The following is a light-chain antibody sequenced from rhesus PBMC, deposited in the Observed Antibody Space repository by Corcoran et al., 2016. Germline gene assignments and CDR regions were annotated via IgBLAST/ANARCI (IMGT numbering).Light chain of an antibody. J-gene: IGKJ3*01. V-gene: IGKV1-22*01. CDR2: KAS. CDR1: QSISSW. Sequence: DIQMTQSPSSLSASVGDTVTITCRASQSISSWVDWYQQKPGKAPKLLIDKASSLQSGVPSRFSGSGSGTDFTHPLLSLQPEDFTTYYCLQYSISPFTFGPGTKLDIK. CDR3: LQYSISPFT.